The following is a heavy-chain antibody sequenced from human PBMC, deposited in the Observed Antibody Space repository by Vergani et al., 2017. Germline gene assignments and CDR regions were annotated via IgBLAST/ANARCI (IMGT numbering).Heavy chain of an antibody. CDR1: GGTFSSYA. V-gene: IGHV1-69*09. CDR3: ARIDSAHVVVTESGAFDI. Sequence: QVQLVQSGAEVKKPGSSVKVSCKASGGTFSSYAISWVRQAPGQGLEWMGGIIPILGIANYAQKFQGRVTITADKSTSTAYMELSSLRSEDTAVYYCARIDSAHVVVTESGAFDIWGQGTMVTVSS. CDR2: IIPILGIA. J-gene: IGHJ3*02. D-gene: IGHD2-21*02.